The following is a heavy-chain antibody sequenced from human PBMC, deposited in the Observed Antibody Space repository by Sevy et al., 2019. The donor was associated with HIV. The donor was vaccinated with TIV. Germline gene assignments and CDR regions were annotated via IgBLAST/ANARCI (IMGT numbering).Heavy chain of an antibody. D-gene: IGHD4-17*01. V-gene: IGHV3-48*03. CDR1: GFSFSSYE. J-gene: IGHJ4*02. Sequence: GGSVRLSYAASGFSFSSYEMNWVRQAPGKGLEWVSYISNSGTTISYSDSVRGRFTISRDNARNLLYLQMNSLRAEDTAVYYCARDLPPSATTVAHFDCWGQGTLVTVSS. CDR2: ISNSGTTI. CDR3: ARDLPPSATTVAHFDC.